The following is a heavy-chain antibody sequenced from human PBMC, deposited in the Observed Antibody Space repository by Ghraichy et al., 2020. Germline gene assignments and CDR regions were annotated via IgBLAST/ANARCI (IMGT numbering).Heavy chain of an antibody. V-gene: IGHV4-39*01. D-gene: IGHD4/OR15-4a*01. CDR2: FHYSGTT. Sequence: SETLSLTCTVSGGSISSSSYYWGWIRQPPGKGLEWIGTFHYSGTTYYNPSLKSRVTISTATSNNQFSLRLSSVTAADTAIYYCARPHEIYGEFDPWGQGTLVTVSS. CDR1: GGSISSSSYY. J-gene: IGHJ5*02. CDR3: ARPHEIYGEFDP.